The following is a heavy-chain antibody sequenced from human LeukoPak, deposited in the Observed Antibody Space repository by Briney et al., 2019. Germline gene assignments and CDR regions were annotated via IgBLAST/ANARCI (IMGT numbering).Heavy chain of an antibody. V-gene: IGHV4-30-2*01. J-gene: IGHJ3*02. Sequence: PSQTLSLTCAVSGGSINNGDYSWSWIRQPPGKGLEWIGYIYHSESTYYNPSLKNRVTISIDRSKNQLSLNLSSVTAADTAVYYCARVPFDYYDSDDYYYHDAFNIWGQGTMVTVSS. CDR2: IYHSEST. D-gene: IGHD3-22*01. CDR1: GGSINNGDYS. CDR3: ARVPFDYYDSDDYYYHDAFNI.